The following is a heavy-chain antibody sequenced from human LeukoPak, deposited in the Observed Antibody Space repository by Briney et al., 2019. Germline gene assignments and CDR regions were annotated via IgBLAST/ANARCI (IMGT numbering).Heavy chain of an antibody. J-gene: IGHJ4*02. Sequence: PSETLSLTCAVYGGSFSGYYWSWIRQPPGKGLEWIGAINHSGSTNYNPSLKSRVTISVDTSKNQFSLKLSSVTAADTAVYYCAVEDYWGQGTLVTVSS. CDR3: AVEDY. CDR1: GGSFSGYY. V-gene: IGHV4-34*01. CDR2: INHSGST.